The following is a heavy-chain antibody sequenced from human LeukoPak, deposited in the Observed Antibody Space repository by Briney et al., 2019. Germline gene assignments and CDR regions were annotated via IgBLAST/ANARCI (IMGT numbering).Heavy chain of an antibody. D-gene: IGHD2-15*01. V-gene: IGHV4-39*01. CDR1: GGSISSSSYY. J-gene: IGHJ5*02. Sequence: SETLSLTCTVSGGSISSSSYYWGWIRQPPGKGLEWIGSIYYSGSTYYNPSLKSRVTISVDTSKNQFSLKLSSVTAADTAVYYCAGHVVVVRGGFDPWGQGTLVTVSS. CDR2: IYYSGST. CDR3: AGHVVVVRGGFDP.